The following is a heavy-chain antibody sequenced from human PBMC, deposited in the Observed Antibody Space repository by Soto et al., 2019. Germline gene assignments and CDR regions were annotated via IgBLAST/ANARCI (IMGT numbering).Heavy chain of an antibody. CDR3: ARRAAHGYYYGMDV. J-gene: IGHJ6*02. D-gene: IGHD6-13*01. CDR2: INPNSGGT. Sequence: ASVKVSCKASGYTFTGYYMHWVRQAPGQGLEWMGWINPNSGGTNYAQKFQGRVTMTRDTSISTAYMELSRLRSDDTAVYYCARRAAHGYYYGMDVWGQGTTVTVSS. V-gene: IGHV1-2*02. CDR1: GYTFTGYY.